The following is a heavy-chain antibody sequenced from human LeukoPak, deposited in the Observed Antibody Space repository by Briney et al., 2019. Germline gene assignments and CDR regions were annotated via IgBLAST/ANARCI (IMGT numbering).Heavy chain of an antibody. CDR2: IYSSGST. V-gene: IGHV4-39*07. J-gene: IGHJ3*02. Sequence: SETLSLTCSVSGASISSGSNYWGWIRQPPGKTLEWIGSIYSSGSTNYNPSLKSRVTISVDTSKNQFSLKLSSVTAADTAVYYCAREPYYYGSGSWGWAAFDIWGQGTMVTVSS. CDR1: GASISSGSNY. CDR3: AREPYYYGSGSWGWAAFDI. D-gene: IGHD3-10*01.